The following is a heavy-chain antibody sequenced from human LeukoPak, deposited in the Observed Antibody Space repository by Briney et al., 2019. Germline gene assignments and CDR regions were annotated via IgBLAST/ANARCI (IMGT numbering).Heavy chain of an antibody. CDR3: ATSGTYRFDY. Sequence: GGSLRLSCAASGFTFSSYAMSWVRQAPGKGLEWVSSISSSSSYIYYADSVKGRFTISRDNAKNSLYLQMNSLKDGDTAVYYCATSGTYRFDYWGQRTLVTVSS. V-gene: IGHV3-21*01. D-gene: IGHD1-26*01. CDR1: GFTFSSYA. CDR2: ISSSSSYI. J-gene: IGHJ4*02.